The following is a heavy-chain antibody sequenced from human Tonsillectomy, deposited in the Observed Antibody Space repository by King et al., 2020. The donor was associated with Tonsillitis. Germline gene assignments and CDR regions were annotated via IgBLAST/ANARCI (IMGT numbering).Heavy chain of an antibody. J-gene: IGHJ6*02. D-gene: IGHD3-3*01. CDR3: ARGGFWNGYYTNYYFMDV. CDR2: INQDGSEK. Sequence: EVQLVESGGGLVQPGGSMRLSCAASGFTFSSYWMSWVCQAPGKGLEWVANINQDGSEKYSVDSVKGRFTISRDNAKNSLYLQMNSLRAEDTAIYYCARGGFWNGYYTNYYFMDVWGQGTTVTVSS. V-gene: IGHV3-7*01. CDR1: GFTFSSYW.